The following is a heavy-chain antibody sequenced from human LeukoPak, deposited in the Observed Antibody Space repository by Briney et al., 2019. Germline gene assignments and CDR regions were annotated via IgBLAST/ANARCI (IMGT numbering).Heavy chain of an antibody. CDR2: FDPEDGET. J-gene: IGHJ6*02. CDR3: ATGPPFGRSGYIGYYYYGMDV. D-gene: IGHD3-3*01. Sequence: ASMKVSCKVSGYTLTELSMHWVRQAPGKGLEWMGGFDPEDGETIYAQKFQGRVTMTEDTSTDTAYMELSSLRSEDTAVYYCATGPPFGRSGYIGYYYYGMDVWGQGTTVTVSS. CDR1: GYTLTELS. V-gene: IGHV1-24*01.